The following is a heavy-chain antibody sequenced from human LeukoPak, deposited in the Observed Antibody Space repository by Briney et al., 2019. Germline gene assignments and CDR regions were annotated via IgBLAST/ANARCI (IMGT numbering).Heavy chain of an antibody. V-gene: IGHV3-30*03. CDR3: ARGFGSGSYWHNWFDP. CDR2: ISSDGSNK. Sequence: PGRSLRLSCAASGFTFTSYGMHWVRQAPGKGLEWVAVISSDGSNKYYADSVKGRFTISRDNSNNTLYLQMSSLRGDDTAVYYCARGFGSGSYWHNWFDPWGQGTLVTVSS. CDR1: GFTFTSYG. J-gene: IGHJ5*02. D-gene: IGHD3-10*01.